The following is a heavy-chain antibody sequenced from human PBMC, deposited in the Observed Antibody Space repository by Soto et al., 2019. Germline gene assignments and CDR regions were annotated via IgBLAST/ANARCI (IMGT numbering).Heavy chain of an antibody. J-gene: IGHJ6*02. CDR3: ARDLCPLGSGSPCPTYGMDL. CDR1: GYSFTGHY. V-gene: IGHV1-2*02. D-gene: IGHD3-10*01. CDR2: LKPDNGGT. Sequence: QVQLVQSGAEVKPPGASVKVSCKASGYSFTGHYMHWVRQVSGKRLEFLGWLKPDNGGTYYAPKFQGRVTFTRDTSTTTAYMELSGLHSDDTAVYYCARDLCPLGSGSPCPTYGMDLWGRGTTVAVSS.